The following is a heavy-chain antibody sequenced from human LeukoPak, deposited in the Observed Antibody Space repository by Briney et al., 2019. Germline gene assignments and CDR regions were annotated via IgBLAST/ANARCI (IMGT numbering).Heavy chain of an antibody. CDR1: GFIVDDYA. CDR3: AKDILSEQWHDAFDI. V-gene: IGHV3-43*02. J-gene: IGHJ3*02. Sequence: GGSLRLSCAASGFIVDDYAMYWVRQAAGKGLEWVSLISGDGGSTYYADSVKGRFTISRDNSKNSLFLLMDSLRTEDTALYYCAKDILSEQWHDAFDIWGQGTMVTVSS. CDR2: ISGDGGST. D-gene: IGHD6-19*01.